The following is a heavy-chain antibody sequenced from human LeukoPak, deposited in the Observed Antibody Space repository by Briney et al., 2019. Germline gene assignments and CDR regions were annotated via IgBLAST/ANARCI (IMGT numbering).Heavy chain of an antibody. CDR1: GFTFSNYA. CDR2: ISYDGSNK. D-gene: IGHD1-1*01. V-gene: IGHV3-33*08. J-gene: IGHJ6*02. CDR3: AREGYRDYYYGMDV. Sequence: GGSLRLSCAASGFTFSNYAMIWVRQAPGKGLEWVAVISYDGSNKLYADSVKGRFTISRDNSKNTLYLQINSLRAGDTAVYYCAREGYRDYYYGMDVWGQGTTVTVSS.